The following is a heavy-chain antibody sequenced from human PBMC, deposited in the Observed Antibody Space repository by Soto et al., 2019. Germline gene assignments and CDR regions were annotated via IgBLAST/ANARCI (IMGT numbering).Heavy chain of an antibody. J-gene: IGHJ5*02. CDR1: GYAFTSYG. CDR2: ISAYNGNT. V-gene: IGHV1-18*01. CDR3: ARVLWFGELLYSGWFDP. D-gene: IGHD3-10*01. Sequence: ASVKVSCKASGYAFTSYGISWVRQAPGQGLEWMGWISAYNGNTNYAQKLQGRVTMTTDTSTSTAYMELRSLRSDDTAVYYCARVLWFGELLYSGWFDPWGQGTLVTVSS.